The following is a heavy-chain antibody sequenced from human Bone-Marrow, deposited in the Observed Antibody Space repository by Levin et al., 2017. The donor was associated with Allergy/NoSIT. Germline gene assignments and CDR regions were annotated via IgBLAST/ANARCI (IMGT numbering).Heavy chain of an antibody. CDR2: ISGGSSRI. CDR1: GLSFSNYD. J-gene: IGHJ6*02. V-gene: IGHV3-21*06. D-gene: IGHD3-16*01. CDR3: ASWAMFYYDGSDFDYFYYGMDV. Sequence: GKSLKISCAASGLSFSNYDMNWVRQAPGKGLEWVSSISGGSSRIYYADSVKGRFTISRDNAKNSLYLQMNSLRVEDTAVYYCASWAMFYYDGSDFDYFYYGMDVWGQGTTVTVSS.